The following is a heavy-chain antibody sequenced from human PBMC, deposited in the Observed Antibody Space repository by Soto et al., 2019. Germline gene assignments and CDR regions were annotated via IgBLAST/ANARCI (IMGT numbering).Heavy chain of an antibody. J-gene: IGHJ4*02. CDR2: TYYRSKWYN. D-gene: IGHD3-16*02. CDR1: GGGGSSISAA. V-gene: IGHV6-1*01. Sequence: QTRSDTCSISGGGGSSISAAWNWIRQSPSRGLEWLGRTYYRSKWYNDYAVSVKSRITINPDTSKNQFSLQLNSVTPEDTAVYYCAREGSMITFGGVIVAFDYWGQGTLVTVSS. CDR3: AREGSMITFGGVIVAFDY.